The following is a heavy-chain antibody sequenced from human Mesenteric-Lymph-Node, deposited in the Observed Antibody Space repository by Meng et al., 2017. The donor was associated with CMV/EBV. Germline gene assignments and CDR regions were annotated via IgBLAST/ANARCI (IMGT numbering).Heavy chain of an antibody. Sequence: GESLKISCEVSGFTFRNHWMSWVRQAPGKGLEWVSVIYSGGSTYYADSVKGRFTISRDNSKNTLYLEMNSLRAEDTAVYYCAKDPSGSYYRYGMDFWGQGTTVTVSS. CDR2: IYSGGST. D-gene: IGHD6-25*01. CDR3: AKDPSGSYYRYGMDF. CDR1: GFTFRNHW. J-gene: IGHJ6*02. V-gene: IGHV3-66*02.